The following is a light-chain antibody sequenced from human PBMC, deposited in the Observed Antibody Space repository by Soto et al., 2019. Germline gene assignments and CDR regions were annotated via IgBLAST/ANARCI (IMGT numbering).Light chain of an antibody. CDR3: TSYASGSSHVV. V-gene: IGLV2-14*01. Sequence: QSALTQPASVSGSPGQSITLSCTGTSSDIGGYDYVSWYQRHPGKAPKLIIYDVNNRPSGVSNRFSGSKSGNTASLTISGRPAEDEADYYCTSYASGSSHVVFGGGTKLTVL. CDR1: SSDIGGYDY. J-gene: IGLJ2*01. CDR2: DVN.